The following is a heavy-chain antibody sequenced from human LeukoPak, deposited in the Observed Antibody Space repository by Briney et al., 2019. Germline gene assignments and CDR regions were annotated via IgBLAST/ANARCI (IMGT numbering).Heavy chain of an antibody. D-gene: IGHD6-13*01. CDR1: GYTFINYG. CDR3: ARFRRRGIAAAGTDFDY. Sequence: ASVKVSCKASGYTFINYGITWVRQAPGQGLEWMGWISAYNGNTNYAQKLQGRVTMTTDTSTSTAYMELRSLRSDDTAVYYCARFRRRGIAAAGTDFDYWGQGTLVTVSS. V-gene: IGHV1-18*01. J-gene: IGHJ4*02. CDR2: ISAYNGNT.